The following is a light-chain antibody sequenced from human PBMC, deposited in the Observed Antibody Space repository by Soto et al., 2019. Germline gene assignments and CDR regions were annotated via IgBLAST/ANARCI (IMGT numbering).Light chain of an antibody. J-gene: IGKJ4*01. CDR1: QSIGGY. CDR3: KQSSGCPIT. Sequence: DIKMTQCPSSLSASVGDRVTITSRASQSIGGYFTWYQQKPGKAPKFLIYAASYLGNGVPSRFSGSGSGTDFSLTISSLQPEDFATYFCKQSSGCPITFGGGTKLDIK. V-gene: IGKV1-39*01. CDR2: AAS.